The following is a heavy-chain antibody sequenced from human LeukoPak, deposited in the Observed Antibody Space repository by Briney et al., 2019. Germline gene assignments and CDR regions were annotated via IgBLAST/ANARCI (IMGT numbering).Heavy chain of an antibody. Sequence: SETLSLTCTVSGGSISGYYWSRIRQPPGKVLEWIGFMYYSGRSNYNPSVKSRGTISVDTSKNQFSLKLGSVTAADTAVYYCARVRGGTGGFYSLDYWGQGTLATVSS. CDR1: GGSISGYY. J-gene: IGHJ4*02. V-gene: IGHV4-59*01. CDR3: ARVRGGTGGFYSLDY. D-gene: IGHD2-8*02. CDR2: MYYSGRS.